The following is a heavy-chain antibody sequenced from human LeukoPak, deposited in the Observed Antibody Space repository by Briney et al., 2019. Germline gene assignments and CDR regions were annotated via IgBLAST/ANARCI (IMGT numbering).Heavy chain of an antibody. D-gene: IGHD6-19*01. J-gene: IGHJ4*02. CDR3: ARGGVVAGTSPRNY. Sequence: ASVKVSCKASGYTFTGYYMHWVRQAPGQGLEWMGGINPNSGGTNYAQKLQGRVTMTRDTSISTAYMELSRLRSDDTAVYYCARGGVVAGTSPRNYWGQGTLVTVSS. CDR1: GYTFTGYY. CDR2: INPNSGGT. V-gene: IGHV1-2*02.